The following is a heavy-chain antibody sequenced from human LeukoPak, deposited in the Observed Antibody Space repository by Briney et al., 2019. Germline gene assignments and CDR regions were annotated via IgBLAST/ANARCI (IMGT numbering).Heavy chain of an antibody. V-gene: IGHV3-66*01. D-gene: IGHD5-24*01. Sequence: GGSLRLSCAASGFTVSSNYMSWVRQAPGKGLEWVSFIYSGGSTYYAASVKGRFTISRDNSKNTLYLQMNSLRAEDTAVYYCASRVEMATIYAFDIWGQGTMVTVSS. J-gene: IGHJ3*02. CDR1: GFTVSSNY. CDR3: ASRVEMATIYAFDI. CDR2: IYSGGST.